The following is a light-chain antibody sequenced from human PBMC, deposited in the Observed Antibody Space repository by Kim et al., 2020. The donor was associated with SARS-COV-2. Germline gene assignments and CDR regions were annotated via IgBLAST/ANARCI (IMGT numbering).Light chain of an antibody. J-gene: IGKJ4*01. CDR1: QGISSH. V-gene: IGKV1-9*01. CDR2: AAS. CDR3: QQLNSYPLT. Sequence: DIQLTQSPSFLSASVGDRVTITCRASQGISSHLAWYQQKPGKAPKLLIYAASTLQSGVPSRFSGSGSGTEFTLTISSLQPEDFATYYCQQLNSYPLTFGGGTKLEI.